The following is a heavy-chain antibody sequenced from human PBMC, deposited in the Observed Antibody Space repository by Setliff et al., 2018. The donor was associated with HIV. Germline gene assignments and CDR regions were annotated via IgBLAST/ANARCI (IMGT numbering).Heavy chain of an antibody. CDR2: IYYRGGT. Sequence: SETLSLTCNVSGASISSYYWSWIRQPPGKGLEWIGYIYYRGGTNYNPSLKSRLTISVDRSKNQFSLKLSSVTAADTAVYYCARHSSGYDYWGQGTLVTVSS. CDR3: ARHSSGYDY. D-gene: IGHD3-22*01. J-gene: IGHJ4*02. V-gene: IGHV4-59*08. CDR1: GASISSYY.